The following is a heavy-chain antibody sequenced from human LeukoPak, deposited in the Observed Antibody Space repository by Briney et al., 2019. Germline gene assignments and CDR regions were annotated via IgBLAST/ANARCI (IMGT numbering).Heavy chain of an antibody. CDR1: GFTFSSYG. CDR2: IRYDGSNK. CDR3: AKDERERLVRGGGDY. Sequence: GGSLRLSCAASGFTFSSYGMHWVRQAPGKGLEWVAFIRYDGSNKYYADSVKGRFTISRDNSKNTLYLQMNSLRAEDTAVYYCAKDERERLVRGGGDYWGQGTLVTVSS. D-gene: IGHD6-19*01. V-gene: IGHV3-30*02. J-gene: IGHJ4*02.